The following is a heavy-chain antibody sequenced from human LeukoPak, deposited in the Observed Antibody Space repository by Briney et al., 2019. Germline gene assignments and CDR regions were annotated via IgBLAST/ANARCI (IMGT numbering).Heavy chain of an antibody. CDR3: ARFDRLTGDDDY. J-gene: IGHJ4*02. D-gene: IGHD7-27*01. CDR1: GGSISSSY. V-gene: IGHV4-59*01. Sequence: PSETLSLTCMVSGGSISSSYRSWIRQPPGKGLEWIGYIYYSGSTNYNPSLKSRVTISVDTSKNQFSLKLSSVTAADTAVYYCARFDRLTGDDDYWGQGTLVTVSS. CDR2: IYYSGST.